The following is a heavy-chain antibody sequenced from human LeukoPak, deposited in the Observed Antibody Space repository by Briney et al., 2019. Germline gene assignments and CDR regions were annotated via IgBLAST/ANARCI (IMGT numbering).Heavy chain of an antibody. V-gene: IGHV4-59*08. CDR1: GGSISSYY. CDR2: IYYSGST. CDR3: ARSNYCGGDRYSWDS. J-gene: IGHJ4*02. D-gene: IGHD2-21*02. Sequence: KPSETLSLTCTVSGGSISSYYWSWIRQPPRKGLEWIGYIYYSGSTNYNPSLKSRVTISVDTSKNQFSLKLNSVTAADTAVYYCARSNYCGGDRYSWDSWGQGTLVTVSS.